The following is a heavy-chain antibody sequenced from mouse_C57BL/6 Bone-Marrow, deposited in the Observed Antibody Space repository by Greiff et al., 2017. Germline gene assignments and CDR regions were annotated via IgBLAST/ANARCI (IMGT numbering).Heavy chain of an antibody. V-gene: IGHV1-50*01. Sequence: QVQLQQPGAELVKPGASVKLSCKASGYTFTSYWMQWVKQRPGQGLEWIGEIDPSDSYTNYNQKFKGKATLTVATSSSTAYMQLSSRTSEDSAVYYCARSLRRYAMDYWGQGTSVTVSS. CDR2: IDPSDSYT. CDR1: GYTFTSYW. D-gene: IGHD1-2*01. J-gene: IGHJ4*01. CDR3: ARSLRRYAMDY.